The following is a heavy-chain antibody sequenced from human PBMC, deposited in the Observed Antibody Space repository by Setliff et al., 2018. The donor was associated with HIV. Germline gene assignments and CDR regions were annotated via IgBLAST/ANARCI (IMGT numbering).Heavy chain of an antibody. V-gene: IGHV1-2*02. D-gene: IGHD3-9*01. CDR1: GYTFTGYD. J-gene: IGHJ4*02. CDR2: VNPNSGGT. Sequence: ASVKVSCKASGYTFTGYDMHWVRQAPGQGLEWMGWVNPNSGGTNYAQKFQGRVTMTRDTSISTAYMELSRLRSDDTAVYYCARDLTGDLLFDYWGQGTLVTVSS. CDR3: ARDLTGDLLFDY.